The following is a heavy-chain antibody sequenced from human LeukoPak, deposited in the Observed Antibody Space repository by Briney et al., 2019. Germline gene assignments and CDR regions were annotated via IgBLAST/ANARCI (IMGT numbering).Heavy chain of an antibody. CDR2: INPIFGTP. J-gene: IGHJ5*02. D-gene: IGHD4-17*01. CDR3: ARNQTFGDSSWSWFDP. CDR1: GGTFSSYV. V-gene: IGHV1-69*05. Sequence: SVEVSCKASGGTFSSYVISWVRQAPGQGLEWMGGINPIFGTPFYAQRFQGRVTITMDGSTSTAYMELSSLRSEDTAVYYCARNQTFGDSSWSWFDPWGQGTLVTVSS.